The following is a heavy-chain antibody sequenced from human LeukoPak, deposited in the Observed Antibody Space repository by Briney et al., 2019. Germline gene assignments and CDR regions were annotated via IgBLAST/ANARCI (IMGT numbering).Heavy chain of an antibody. V-gene: IGHV4-59*01. J-gene: IGHJ5*02. Sequence: SETLSLTCTVSGGSISSYYWSWIRQPPGKGLEWIGYIYYSGSTNYNPSLKSRVTISVDTSKNQFSLKLSSVTAADTAVYYCARVPVPPNWFDPWGQGTLVTVSS. CDR2: IYYSGST. D-gene: IGHD3-10*01. CDR1: GGSISSYY. CDR3: ARVPVPPNWFDP.